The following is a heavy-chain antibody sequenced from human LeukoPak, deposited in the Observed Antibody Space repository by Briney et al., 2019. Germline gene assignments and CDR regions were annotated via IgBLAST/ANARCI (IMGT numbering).Heavy chain of an antibody. J-gene: IGHJ6*03. CDR3: AKSTSSIYYYYYMDV. V-gene: IGHV3-9*03. D-gene: IGHD2-2*01. CDR1: GFTFDDYA. Sequence: PGGSLRLSCAASGFTFDDYAMHWVRQAPGKGLEWVSGISWNSGSIGYADSVKGRFTISRDNAKNSLYLQMNSLRAEDMALYYCAKSTSSIYYYYYMDVWGKGTTVTVSS. CDR2: ISWNSGSI.